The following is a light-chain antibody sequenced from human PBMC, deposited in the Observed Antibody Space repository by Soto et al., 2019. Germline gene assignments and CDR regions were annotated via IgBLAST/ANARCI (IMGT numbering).Light chain of an antibody. CDR2: FGS. J-gene: IGKJ4*01. Sequence: DLVMTQSPLSLPVTPGEPASISCRSSASLLHSNGYNCLDWYVQKPGQSPQLLIYFGSYRASGGPDRFSGSGSGTDFTLKISRVEAEDVGVYYCMQALQTPLTFGGGTKVEIK. CDR1: ASLLHSNGYNC. V-gene: IGKV2-28*01. CDR3: MQALQTPLT.